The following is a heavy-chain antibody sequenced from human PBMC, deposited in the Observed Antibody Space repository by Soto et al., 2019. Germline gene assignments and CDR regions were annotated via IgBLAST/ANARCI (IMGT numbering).Heavy chain of an antibody. Sequence: GGSLRLSCAASGFTFSSYAMSWVRQAPGKGLEWVSAISGSGGSTYYADSVKGRFTISRDNSKNTLYLQMNSLRAEDTAVYYCANAPVSQDFDWLGYYYYYMDVWGKGTTVTVSS. D-gene: IGHD3-9*01. CDR3: ANAPVSQDFDWLGYYYYYMDV. V-gene: IGHV3-23*01. J-gene: IGHJ6*03. CDR2: ISGSGGST. CDR1: GFTFSSYA.